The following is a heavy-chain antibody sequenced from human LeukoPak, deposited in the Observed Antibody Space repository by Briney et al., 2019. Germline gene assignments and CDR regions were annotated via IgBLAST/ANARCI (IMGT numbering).Heavy chain of an antibody. CDR2: ITSDGSAT. V-gene: IGHV3-74*01. Sequence: PGGSLRLSCAVSGFTFSSYWMHWVRHSPGKGLAWVSRITSDGSATDYADSVRGRFTVSRDNAKNTLFLHMDSLRVGDTAVYYCARDASPGYFDLWGRGTLVTVSS. CDR1: GFTFSSYW. J-gene: IGHJ2*01. CDR3: ARDASPGYFDL.